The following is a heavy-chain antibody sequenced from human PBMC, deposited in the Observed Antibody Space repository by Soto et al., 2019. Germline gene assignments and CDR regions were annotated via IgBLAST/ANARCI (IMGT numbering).Heavy chain of an antibody. J-gene: IGHJ5*02. CDR3: ARELGEEERGGNWFDP. V-gene: IGHV1-69*01. D-gene: IGHD3-16*01. Sequence: QVQLVQSGAEVKKPGSSVKVSCKASGGTFSSYAISWVRQAPGQGLEWMGGIIPIFGTANYAQKFQGRVTNTADESTSTGYMERSRLRSEDTAVYYWARELGEEERGGNWFDPWGQGTLVTVSS. CDR1: GGTFSSYA. CDR2: IIPIFGTA.